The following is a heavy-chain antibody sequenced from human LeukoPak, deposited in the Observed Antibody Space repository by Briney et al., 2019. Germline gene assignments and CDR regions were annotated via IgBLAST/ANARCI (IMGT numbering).Heavy chain of an antibody. CDR2: INPSGGST. V-gene: IGHV1-46*01. CDR1: GYTFTGYY. J-gene: IGHJ6*03. CDR3: ARSSGRSPNRDYMDV. Sequence: GASVKASCKASGYTFTGYYMHWVRQAPGQGLEWMGIINPSGGSTSYAQKFQGRVTMTRDTSTSTVYMELSSLRSEDTAVYYCARSSGRSPNRDYMDVWGKGATVTISS. D-gene: IGHD1-14*01.